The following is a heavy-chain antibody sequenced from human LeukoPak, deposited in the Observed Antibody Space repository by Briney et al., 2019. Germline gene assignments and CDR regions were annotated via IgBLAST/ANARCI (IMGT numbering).Heavy chain of an antibody. CDR2: INPSGGST. CDR1: GYTFTSYY. J-gene: IGHJ4*02. CDR3: ARDPAYYDSSGYYSPYYFDY. V-gene: IGHV1-46*01. D-gene: IGHD3-22*01. Sequence: ASVKVSCKASGYTFTSYYMHWVRQAPGQGLEWMGIINPSGGSTSYAQKFQGRVTMTRDTSTSTVYMELSSLRSEDTAVYYCARDPAYYDSSGYYSPYYFDYWGQGTLVTVSS.